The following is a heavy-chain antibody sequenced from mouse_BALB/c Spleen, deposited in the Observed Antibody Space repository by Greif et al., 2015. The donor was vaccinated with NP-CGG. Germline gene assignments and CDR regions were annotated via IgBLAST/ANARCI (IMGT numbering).Heavy chain of an antibody. V-gene: IGHV1S81*02. CDR2: INPSNGRT. Sequence: QVQLQQSGAELVKPGASVKLSCKASGYTFTSYWMHWVKQRPGQGLEWIGEINPSNGRTNYNEKFKSKATLTVGKSSSTAYMQLSSLTSEDSAVYYCARGYYDYDWFAYWGQGTLVTVSA. D-gene: IGHD2-4*01. J-gene: IGHJ3*01. CDR1: GYTFTSYW. CDR3: ARGYYDYDWFAY.